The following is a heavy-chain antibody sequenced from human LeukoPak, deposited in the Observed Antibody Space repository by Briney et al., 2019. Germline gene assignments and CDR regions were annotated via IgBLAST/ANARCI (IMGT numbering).Heavy chain of an antibody. V-gene: IGHV3-48*03. D-gene: IGHD2-2*01. CDR3: ARWYCSSTNCQSYYYGMDV. J-gene: IGHJ6*02. CDR1: GFTFSSYE. CDR2: ISNNGDTI. Sequence: GGSLRLSCAASGFTFSSYEMNWVRQAPGKGLEWVSFISNNGDTITYVDSVKGRFTISRDNAKNSLYLQMNSLRAEDTTVYYCARWYCSSTNCQSYYYGMDVWGQGTTVTVSS.